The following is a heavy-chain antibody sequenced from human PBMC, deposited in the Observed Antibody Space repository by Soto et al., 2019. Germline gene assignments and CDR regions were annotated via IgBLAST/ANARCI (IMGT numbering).Heavy chain of an antibody. D-gene: IGHD4-17*01. V-gene: IGHV5-51*01. J-gene: IGHJ4*02. CDR1: GYSFTSYW. CDR3: ARHHRGTLYGDAYYFDY. Sequence: GESLKISCKGSGYSFTSYWIGWVRQMPGKGLEWMGIIYPGDSDTRYSPSFQGQVTISADKSISTAHLQWSSLKASDTAMYYCARHHRGTLYGDAYYFDYWGQGTLVTVSS. CDR2: IYPGDSDT.